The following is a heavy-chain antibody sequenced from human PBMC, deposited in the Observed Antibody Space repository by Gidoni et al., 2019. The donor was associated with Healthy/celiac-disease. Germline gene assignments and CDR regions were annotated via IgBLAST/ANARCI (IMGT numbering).Heavy chain of an antibody. CDR3: ARGPGVRYFDWLSSWVEYFQH. Sequence: QVQLVQSGGEVTKPGASVKVSCMASGYTFTSYGIIWVRQAPGQGLEWMGWIGAYNGNTNYAQKLQGRVTMTTDTSTSTAYMELRSLRSDDTAVYYCARGPGVRYFDWLSSWVEYFQHWGQGTLVTVSS. J-gene: IGHJ1*01. CDR2: IGAYNGNT. D-gene: IGHD3-9*01. V-gene: IGHV1-18*01. CDR1: GYTFTSYG.